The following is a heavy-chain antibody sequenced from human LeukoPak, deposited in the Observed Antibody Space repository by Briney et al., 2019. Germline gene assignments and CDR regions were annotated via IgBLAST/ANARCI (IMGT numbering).Heavy chain of an antibody. V-gene: IGHV3-23*01. CDR3: ANTGSPRGIAGGGPKKHSFDY. J-gene: IGHJ4*02. D-gene: IGHD6-13*01. Sequence: GGSLRLSCAASGFTFSSDAMSWVRQAPGKGLEWVSAISGSGGSTYYADSVKGRFTISRDNSKNTLYLQMNSLRAEDTAVYYCANTGSPRGIAGGGPKKHSFDYGARGPLVPVPS. CDR2: ISGSGGST. CDR1: GFTFSSDA.